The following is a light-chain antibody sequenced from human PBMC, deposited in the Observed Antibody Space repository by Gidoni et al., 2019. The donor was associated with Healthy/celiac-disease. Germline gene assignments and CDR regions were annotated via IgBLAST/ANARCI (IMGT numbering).Light chain of an antibody. V-gene: IGKV1-17*03. Sequence: DIQMTQSPSAMSASVVDRVTITCRASQGISNNLVWIQQKRGKVTTRLIYGASSLQSGVPSRFSGSGSGKEFTLTISSLQPEDFATYYCLQHNSYPLTFGGGTKVEIK. CDR1: QGISNN. CDR3: LQHNSYPLT. J-gene: IGKJ4*01. CDR2: GAS.